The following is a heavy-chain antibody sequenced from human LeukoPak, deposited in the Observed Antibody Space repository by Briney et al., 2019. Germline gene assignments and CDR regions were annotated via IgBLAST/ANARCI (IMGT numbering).Heavy chain of an antibody. CDR3: ARVPEATTSWVASQNNAFDI. CDR2: INPSGGST. J-gene: IGHJ3*02. Sequence: ASVKVSCKASGYTFTSYYMHWVRQAPGQGLEWMGIINPSGGSTSYAQKFQGRVAMTRDTSTSTVYMELSSLRSEDTAVYYCARVPEATTSWVASQNNAFDIWGQGTMVTVSS. CDR1: GYTFTSYY. D-gene: IGHD1-26*01. V-gene: IGHV1-46*01.